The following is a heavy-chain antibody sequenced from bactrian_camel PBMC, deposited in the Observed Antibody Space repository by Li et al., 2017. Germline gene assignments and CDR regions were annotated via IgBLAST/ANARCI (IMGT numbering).Heavy chain of an antibody. CDR3: AASYCSLTYCTGPRGFRTKTWSPRGVCSDSNAKYEHSY. CDR1: TNTNSAQC. V-gene: IGHV3S53*01. D-gene: IGHD1*01. CDR2: IESTGGT. Sequence: HVQLVESGGGSVQPGGSLVLSCAASTNTNSAQCMGWFRQAAPGKEREGVAEIESTGGTSYGDSVKGRFTISRDNANNALYLRMNSLKPEDTAMYYCAASYCSLTYCTGPRGFRTKTWSPRGVCSDSNAKYEHSYWGQGTQVTVS. J-gene: IGHJ4*01.